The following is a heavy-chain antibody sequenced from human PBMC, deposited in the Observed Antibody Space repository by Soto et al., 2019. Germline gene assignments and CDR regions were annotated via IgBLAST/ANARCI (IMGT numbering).Heavy chain of an antibody. V-gene: IGHV1-69*12. CDR3: ARGTVYDSSGGYGMDV. CDR2: IIPIFGTA. Sequence: QVQLVQSGAEVKKPGSSVKVSCKASGGTFSSYAISWVRQAPGQGLEWMGGIIPIFGTANYAKKFQGRVPITADESPSTAYMELSSLRSEDTAVYYCARGTVYDSSGGYGMDVWGQGTTVTVSS. CDR1: GGTFSSYA. D-gene: IGHD3-22*01. J-gene: IGHJ6*02.